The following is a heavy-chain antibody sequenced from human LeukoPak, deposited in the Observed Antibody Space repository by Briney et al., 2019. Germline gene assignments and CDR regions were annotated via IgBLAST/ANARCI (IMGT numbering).Heavy chain of an antibody. J-gene: IGHJ4*02. CDR3: AKAPFETGGDYFDY. V-gene: IGHV3-23*01. CDR1: GFTFSSYA. D-gene: IGHD3-16*01. CDR2: ISGSGGST. Sequence: GGSLRLSCAASGFTFSSYAMTWVRQAPGKGLEWVSGISGSGGSTYYADSVKGRFTTSRDNSMNTLYLQMTSLRAEDTAVYYCAKAPFETGGDYFDYWGRGTLVTVSS.